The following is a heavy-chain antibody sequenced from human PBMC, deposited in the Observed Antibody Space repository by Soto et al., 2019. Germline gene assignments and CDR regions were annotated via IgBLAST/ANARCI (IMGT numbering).Heavy chain of an antibody. V-gene: IGHV4-59*01. J-gene: IGHJ5*02. Sequence: SETLSLTCTVSGGSISSYYWSWIRQPPGKGLEWIGYIYYSGSTNYNPSLKSRVTISVDTSKNQFSLKLSSVTAADTAVYYCARAPAAGTLWFDPWGQGTLVTVSS. D-gene: IGHD6-13*01. CDR2: IYYSGST. CDR1: GGSISSYY. CDR3: ARAPAAGTLWFDP.